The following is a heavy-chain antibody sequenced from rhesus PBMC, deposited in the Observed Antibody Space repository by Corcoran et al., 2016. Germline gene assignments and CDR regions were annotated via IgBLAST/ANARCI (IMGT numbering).Heavy chain of an antibody. CDR1: GFTFSDHY. V-gene: IGHV3-110*02. D-gene: IGHD3-16*01. Sequence: EVQLVESGGGLVQPGGSLRLSCVASGFTFSDHYMDWVRQVQGKGREWVSSISTGSGSTTLYPDSVKGGFIISRDNAKNTLYLQMNSLRAEDTAVYYCARHDSGSYYGFDYWGQGVLVTVSS. J-gene: IGHJ4*01. CDR2: ISTGSGSTT. CDR3: ARHDSGSYYGFDY.